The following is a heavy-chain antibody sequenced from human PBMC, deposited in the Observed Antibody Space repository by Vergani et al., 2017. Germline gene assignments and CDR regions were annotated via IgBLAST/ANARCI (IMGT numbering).Heavy chain of an antibody. J-gene: IGHJ4*02. Sequence: QVQLVQSGAEVKKPGASVKVSCKASGYTFTSYAMHWVRQAPGQRLEWMGWINAGNGNTKYSQKFQGRVTITRDTSASTAYMELSSLRSEDTAVYYCARPLASHRPHCSGGSCYFDYWGQGTLVTVSS. CDR3: ARPLASHRPHCSGGSCYFDY. V-gene: IGHV1-3*01. CDR1: GYTFTSYA. D-gene: IGHD2-15*01. CDR2: INAGNGNT.